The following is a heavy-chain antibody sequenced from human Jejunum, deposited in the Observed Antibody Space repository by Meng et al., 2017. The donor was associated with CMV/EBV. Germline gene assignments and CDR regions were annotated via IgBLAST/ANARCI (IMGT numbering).Heavy chain of an antibody. CDR3: ASDYYDDSGYGH. V-gene: IGHV3-30*04. CDR1: GFTLSNYG. J-gene: IGHJ4*02. CDR2: MSRDGNYK. Sequence: SCAAPGFTLSNYGVHWVRQAPSKGLEWVASMSRDGNYKHYADSVKGRFTISRDNSKNTLYLQMNSLRTEDTAVYYCASDYYDDSGYGHWGQGTLVTVSS. D-gene: IGHD3-22*01.